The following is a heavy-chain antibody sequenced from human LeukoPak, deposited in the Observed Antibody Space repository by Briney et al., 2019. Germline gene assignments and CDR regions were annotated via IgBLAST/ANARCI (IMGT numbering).Heavy chain of an antibody. CDR2: IRSTANGYAT. CDR3: TIDPWDILTGYAFDI. V-gene: IGHV3-73*01. D-gene: IGHD3-9*01. J-gene: IGHJ3*02. Sequence: PGGSLRLSCAASGFTFSGSALHWVRQASGKGLEWVGRIRSTANGYATAYAASVKGRFTISRDDSKNTAYLQMDSLRTEDTAVYYCTIDPWDILTGYAFDIWGQGTMVTVSS. CDR1: GFTFSGSA.